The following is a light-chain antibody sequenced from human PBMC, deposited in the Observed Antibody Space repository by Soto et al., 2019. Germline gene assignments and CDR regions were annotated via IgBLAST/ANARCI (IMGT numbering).Light chain of an antibody. CDR1: QSVSSN. J-gene: IGKJ3*01. CDR3: HQYTNCPPFT. V-gene: IGKV3-15*01. CDR2: GAS. Sequence: IVMTQSPATLSVSPGERATLSCRASQSVSSNLAWYQQKPGQAPRLLIYGASTRSTGIPARFSGSGSGTAFTLTISSLHAEDFAVLYCHQYTNCPPFTFGPRNQVDIK.